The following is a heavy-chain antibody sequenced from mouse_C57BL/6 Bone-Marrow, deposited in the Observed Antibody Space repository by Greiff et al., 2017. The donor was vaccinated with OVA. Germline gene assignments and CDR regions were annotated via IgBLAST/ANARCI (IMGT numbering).Heavy chain of an antibody. CDR1: GYSITSGYD. CDR3: ARENYYGSSHWYFDV. J-gene: IGHJ1*03. D-gene: IGHD1-1*01. V-gene: IGHV3-1*01. CDR2: ISYSGST. Sequence: DVKLQESGPGMVKPSQSLSLTCTVTGYSITSGYDWHWIRHFPGNKLEWMGYISYSGSTNYNPSLKSRISITHDTSKNHFFLKLNSVTTEDTATYYCARENYYGSSHWYFDVWGTGTTVTVSS.